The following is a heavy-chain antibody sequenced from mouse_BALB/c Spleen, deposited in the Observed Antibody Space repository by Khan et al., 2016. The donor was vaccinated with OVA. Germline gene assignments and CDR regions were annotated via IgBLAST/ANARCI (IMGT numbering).Heavy chain of an antibody. CDR3: TRGDPGNFDY. CDR2: IYPSDSYT. J-gene: IGHJ2*01. Sequence: QVQLQQPGAELVRPGASVRLSCKASGYTFTNYWINWVKQRPGQGLEWIGNIYPSDSYTNYNQKFKDKATLTVDKSSNTAYRQRSSPTSEDSAVFYCTRGDPGNFDYWGQGTTLTVSS. D-gene: IGHD2-13*01. V-gene: IGHV1-69*02. CDR1: GYTFTNYW.